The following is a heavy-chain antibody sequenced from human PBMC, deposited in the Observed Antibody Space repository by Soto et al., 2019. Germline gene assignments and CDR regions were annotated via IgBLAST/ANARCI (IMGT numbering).Heavy chain of an antibody. CDR3: ARAGGDYSGVSGELDP. D-gene: IGHD4-4*01. Sequence: PSETLSLTCTVSGGSISSGGYYWSWIRQHPGKGLEWIGYIYYSGSTHYDPSLKSRVTISVDTSKNQFSLKLSSVTAADTAVYYCARAGGDYSGVSGELDPWGQGTLVTVSS. CDR2: IYYSGST. J-gene: IGHJ5*02. V-gene: IGHV4-31*03. CDR1: GGSISSGGYY.